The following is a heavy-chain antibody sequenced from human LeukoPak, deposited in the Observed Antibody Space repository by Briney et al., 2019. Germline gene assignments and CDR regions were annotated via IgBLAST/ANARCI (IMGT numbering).Heavy chain of an antibody. D-gene: IGHD3-16*01. CDR3: ARVDGVCSTSTCYVANADV. Sequence: QPGGSLRLSCVSSGFTFSDYSMNWVRHPPGEGLGWGSYISSRGTTVFYADSVKVRFTVSRANDRNSVFLQMSGLRDKDTATYYCARVDGVCSTSTCYVANADVWGKGTTVSVS. CDR2: ISSRGTTV. CDR1: GFTFSDYS. J-gene: IGHJ6*03. V-gene: IGHV3-48*02.